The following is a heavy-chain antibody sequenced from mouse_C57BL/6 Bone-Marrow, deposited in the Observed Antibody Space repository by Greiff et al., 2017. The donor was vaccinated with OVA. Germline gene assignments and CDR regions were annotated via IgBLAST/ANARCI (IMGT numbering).Heavy chain of an antibody. D-gene: IGHD2-2*01. J-gene: IGHJ1*03. CDR2: IYPRSGNT. CDR1: GYTFTSYG. CDR3: ARGVGYDCYWYFDV. Sequence: QVQLKESGAELARPGASVKLSCKASGYTFTSYGISWVKQRTGQGLEWIGEIYPRSGNTYYNEKFKGKATLTADKSSSTAYMELRSLTSEDSAVDFCARGVGYDCYWYFDVWGTGTTVTVSS. V-gene: IGHV1-81*01.